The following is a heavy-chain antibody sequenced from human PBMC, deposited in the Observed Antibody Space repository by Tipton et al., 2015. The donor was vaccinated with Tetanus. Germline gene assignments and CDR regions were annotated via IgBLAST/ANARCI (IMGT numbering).Heavy chain of an antibody. CDR2: ISPGDSDA. D-gene: IGHD3-10*01. J-gene: IGHJ5*02. V-gene: IGHV5-51*01. CDR3: ARLPKHYAASGST. Sequence: QLVQSGAEVKKPGESLKISCQASGHNSRSYWISWVRQMPGKGLEWMGIISPGDSDATYSPSFQGQVTISLDKSISTAYLQWASLKPSDTAIYFCARLPKHYAASGSTWGQRTLVTVSS. CDR1: GHNSRSYW.